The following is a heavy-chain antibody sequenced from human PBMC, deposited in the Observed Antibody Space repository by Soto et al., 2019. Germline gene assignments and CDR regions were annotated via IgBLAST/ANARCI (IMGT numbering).Heavy chain of an antibody. CDR3: AKAGSGYTYGDVYYAMDY. CDR1: GFNFNSYA. CDR2: VTDSRGNT. V-gene: IGHV3-23*01. J-gene: IGHJ6*02. D-gene: IGHD5-18*01. Sequence: GGSLRLSCAASGFNFNSYAMSWVRQDPGKGLEWVSAVTDSRGNTYYADSVKGRFTISRDKSKNTRYLQMHSLRGEDTAIYYCAKAGSGYTYGDVYYAMDYWGQGSTVTVSS.